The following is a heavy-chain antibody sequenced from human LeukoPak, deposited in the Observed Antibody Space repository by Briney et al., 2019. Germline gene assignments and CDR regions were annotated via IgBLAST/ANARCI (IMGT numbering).Heavy chain of an antibody. Sequence: SETLSLTCTVSGGSISSSSYYWGWIRQPPGKGLEWIGSIYYSGSTYYNPSLKSRVTISVDTSKNQFSLKLSSVTAADTVVYYCARVPFSPYCSSTSCYVPYYFDYWGQGTLVTVSS. J-gene: IGHJ4*02. CDR2: IYYSGST. CDR1: GGSISSSSYY. V-gene: IGHV4-39*07. CDR3: ARVPFSPYCSSTSCYVPYYFDY. D-gene: IGHD2-2*01.